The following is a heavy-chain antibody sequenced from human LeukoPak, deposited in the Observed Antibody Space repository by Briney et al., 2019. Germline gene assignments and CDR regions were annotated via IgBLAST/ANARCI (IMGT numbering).Heavy chain of an antibody. J-gene: IGHJ5*02. Sequence: SETLSLTCTVSAAISSFYWSWIRQPAGKGLGWIGRIYTSGSTNYNPSFKSRVTMSVDTSKNQFSLKLSSVTAADTAVYYCARDGGYCSGGSCYFIWFDPWGQGTLVTVSS. V-gene: IGHV4-4*07. CDR1: AAISSFY. D-gene: IGHD2-15*01. CDR3: ARDGGYCSGGSCYFIWFDP. CDR2: IYTSGST.